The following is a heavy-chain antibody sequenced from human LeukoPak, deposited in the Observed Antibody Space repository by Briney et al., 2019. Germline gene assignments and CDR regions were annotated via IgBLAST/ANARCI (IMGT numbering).Heavy chain of an antibody. J-gene: IGHJ5*02. V-gene: IGHV4-39*01. CDR2: IYYSGST. D-gene: IGHD3-9*01. CDR3: ARRRVRYFDLSP. CDR1: GGSISSSSYY. Sequence: NPSETLSLTCTVSGGSISSSSYYWGWIRQPPGKGLEWIGSIYYSGSTYYNPSLKSRATISVDTSKNQFSLKLSSLTAADTAVYYCARRRVRYFDLSPCGQRTQCSVSS.